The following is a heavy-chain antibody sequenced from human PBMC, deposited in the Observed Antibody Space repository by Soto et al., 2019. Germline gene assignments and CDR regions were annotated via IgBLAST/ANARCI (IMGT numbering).Heavy chain of an antibody. J-gene: IGHJ5*02. CDR3: ARTGYGSGRTWFDP. CDR1: GDSISNSNYY. D-gene: IGHD3-10*01. Sequence: QLQLQESGPGLVKPSETLSLTCTISGDSISNSNYYWGWIRQPPGKGLEWIGSIYYSGSTYYNPSIKSRVTISVDTSRNQFSLKLRSVTAGDTAVYHCARTGYGSGRTWFDPWGQGTLVTVSS. V-gene: IGHV4-39*01. CDR2: IYYSGST.